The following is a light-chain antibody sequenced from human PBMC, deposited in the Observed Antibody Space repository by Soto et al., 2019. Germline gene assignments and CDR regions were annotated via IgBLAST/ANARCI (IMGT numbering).Light chain of an antibody. CDR2: DVS. CDR3: SSYTSSSTAYV. J-gene: IGLJ1*01. Sequence: ALTQPASVSGSPGQSITISCTGTSSDVGGYNYVSWYQQHPGKAPKLMIYDVSNRPSGVSNRFSGSKSGNTASLTISGLQAEDEADYYCSSYTSSSTAYVFGTGTKLTVL. CDR1: SSDVGGYNY. V-gene: IGLV2-14*01.